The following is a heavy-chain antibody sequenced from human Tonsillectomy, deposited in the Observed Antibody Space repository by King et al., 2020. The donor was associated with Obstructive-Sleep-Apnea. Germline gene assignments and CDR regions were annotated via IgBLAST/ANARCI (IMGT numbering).Heavy chain of an antibody. V-gene: IGHV3-21*01. J-gene: IGHJ6*02. CDR2: ISSTSRYI. Sequence: VQLVESGGGLVKPGGSLRLSCAASGFTFTSYSMNWVRQAPGKGLEWVSSISSTSRYIYYADSVKGRFTISRDNAKNSLFLQMNSLRAEDTALYYCAREVWVFCGGDCYSQGWSYYGMDVWGQGTTVTVSS. D-gene: IGHD2-21*02. CDR3: AREVWVFCGGDCYSQGWSYYGMDV. CDR1: GFTFTSYS.